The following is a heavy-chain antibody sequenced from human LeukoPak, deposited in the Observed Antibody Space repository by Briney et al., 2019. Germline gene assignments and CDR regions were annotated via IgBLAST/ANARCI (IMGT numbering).Heavy chain of an antibody. V-gene: IGHV3-11*01. D-gene: IGHD3-3*01. J-gene: IGHJ4*02. CDR2: ISDTGKTI. Sequence: GGSLRLSCTASGLIFSDHYMSWIRQAPGKGLEWVAYISDTGKTIYYADSGKGRFTISRDNAKKSLYLQVDGLRAEDTAVYYCATVHFGYFDYWGRGTLVTVSS. CDR1: GLIFSDHY. CDR3: ATVHFGYFDY.